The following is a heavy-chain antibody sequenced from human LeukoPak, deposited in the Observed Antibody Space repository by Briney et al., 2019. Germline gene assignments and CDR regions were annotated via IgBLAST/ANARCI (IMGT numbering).Heavy chain of an antibody. CDR3: ARGDCSSTSCYLDY. V-gene: IGHV4-39*01. Sequence: SETLSLTCTVSGGSISSSSFYWGWIRQPPGKGLEWIGSISYSGSTYYNPSLKSRVTISVDTSNNQFSLKLSSVTAADTAVYYCARGDCSSTSCYLDYWGQGTLVTVSS. D-gene: IGHD2-2*01. CDR1: GGSISSSSFY. CDR2: ISYSGST. J-gene: IGHJ4*02.